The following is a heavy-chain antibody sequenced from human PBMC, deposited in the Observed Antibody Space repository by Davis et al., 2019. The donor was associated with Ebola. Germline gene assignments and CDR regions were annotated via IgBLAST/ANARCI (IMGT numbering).Heavy chain of an antibody. CDR2: ISYDGNNK. CDR3: ARALGAGAGSPAISGMDV. Sequence: GESLKISCEGSGFTFNGYDIHWVRHLPGKGLEWVAIISYDGNNKIYADSVKGRFTISRDNSKKTVLLQMNSLRVEDTAVYYCARALGAGAGSPAISGMDVWGKGTTVTVSS. CDR1: GFTFNGYD. J-gene: IGHJ6*04. D-gene: IGHD3-10*01. V-gene: IGHV3-30*03.